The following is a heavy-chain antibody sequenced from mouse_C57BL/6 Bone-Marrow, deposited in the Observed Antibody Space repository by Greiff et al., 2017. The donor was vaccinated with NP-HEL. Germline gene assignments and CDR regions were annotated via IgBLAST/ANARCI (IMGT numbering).Heavy chain of an antibody. D-gene: IGHD2-4*01. Sequence: QVQLQQPGAELVKPGASVKLSCKASGYTFTSSWMHWVKQRPGQGLEWIGMIPPNSGSTNYNEKFKSKATLTVDKSSSTAYMQLSSLTSEDSAVYYCARGAIYYDYLYYFDYWGQGTTLTVSS. CDR2: IPPNSGST. J-gene: IGHJ2*01. V-gene: IGHV1-64*01. CDR3: ARGAIYYDYLYYFDY. CDR1: GYTFTSSW.